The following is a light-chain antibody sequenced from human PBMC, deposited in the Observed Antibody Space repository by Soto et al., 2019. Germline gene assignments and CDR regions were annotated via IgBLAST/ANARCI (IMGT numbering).Light chain of an antibody. CDR3: LQDNNYPLT. CDR1: QGIGND. V-gene: IGKV1-6*01. Sequence: AIQLTQSPSSLSASVGDTVTITCRASQGIGNDLGWYQQKSGKAPKLLIYAASNLQSAAPSRFSGSGSGTDFTLTISGLQPEDVATYYCLQDNNYPLTFGGGTKVEI. CDR2: AAS. J-gene: IGKJ4*01.